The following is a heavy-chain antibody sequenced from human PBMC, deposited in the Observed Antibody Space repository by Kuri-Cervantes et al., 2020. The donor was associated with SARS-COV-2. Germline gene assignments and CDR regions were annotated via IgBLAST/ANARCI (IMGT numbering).Heavy chain of an antibody. CDR1: GFTFSCYA. D-gene: IGHD6-13*01. Sequence: GESLKISCAASGFTFSCYAMHWVRQAPGKGLEWVAVISYDGSNKYNADSVKGRFTISRDNSKNTLYLQINSLRAEDTAVYYCARDGGLGAAGKFDYWGQGTLVTVSS. J-gene: IGHJ4*02. V-gene: IGHV3-30-3*01. CDR2: ISYDGSNK. CDR3: ARDGGLGAAGKFDY.